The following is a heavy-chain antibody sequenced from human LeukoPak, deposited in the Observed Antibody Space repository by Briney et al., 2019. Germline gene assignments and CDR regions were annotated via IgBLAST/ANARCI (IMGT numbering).Heavy chain of an antibody. CDR2: IYPGDSDT. V-gene: IGHV5-51*01. J-gene: IGHJ3*02. CDR3: AMTYYYDTSGYIGDAFDI. Sequence: GESLEISCKGSGSGYSFTSYWIGWVRQMPGKGLEWMGIIYPGDSDTRYSPSFQGQVTISADKSISTVYLQWNSLKASDTAMYYCAMTYYYDTSGYIGDAFDIWGQGTMVSVSS. CDR1: GSGYSFTSYW. D-gene: IGHD3-22*01.